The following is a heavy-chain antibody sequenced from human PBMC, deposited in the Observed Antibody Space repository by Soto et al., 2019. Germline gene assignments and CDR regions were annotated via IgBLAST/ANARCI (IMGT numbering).Heavy chain of an antibody. Sequence: ASVKVSCKASGYTFTSYYMHWVRQAPGQGLEWMGIINPSGGSTSYAQKFQGRVTMTRDTSTSTVYMELSSLRSEDTAVYYCARGVTIFGVVRFPFDPWGQGTLVTVSS. V-gene: IGHV1-46*01. J-gene: IGHJ5*02. CDR1: GYTFTSYY. D-gene: IGHD3-3*01. CDR2: INPSGGST. CDR3: ARGVTIFGVVRFPFDP.